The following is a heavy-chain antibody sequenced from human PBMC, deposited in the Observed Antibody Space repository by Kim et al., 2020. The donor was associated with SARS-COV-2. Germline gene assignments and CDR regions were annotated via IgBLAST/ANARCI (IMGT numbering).Heavy chain of an antibody. CDR3: AREWLREGYFDL. CDR1: GGTFSSYA. V-gene: IGHV1-69*04. CDR2: IIPILGIA. D-gene: IGHD5-12*01. J-gene: IGHJ2*01. Sequence: SVKVSCKASGGTFSSYAISWVRQAPGQGLEWMGRIIPILGIANYAQKFQGRVTITADKSTSTAYMELSSLRSEDTAVYYCAREWLREGYFDLWGRGTLVTVSS.